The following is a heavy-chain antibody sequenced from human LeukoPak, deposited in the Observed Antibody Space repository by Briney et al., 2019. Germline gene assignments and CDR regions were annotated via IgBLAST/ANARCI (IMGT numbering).Heavy chain of an antibody. CDR2: ISSSGNTI. V-gene: IGHV3-48*03. CDR1: GFTVSSYE. D-gene: IGHD5-18*01. Sequence: PGGSLRLSCAASGFTVSSYEMNWVRQAPGKGLEWVSYISSSGNTIFYVDSVKGRFTISRDNDKKSLYLQMNSLSAEDTAVYYCAREASWGGYSYDYCDYWGQGTLVTVSS. CDR3: AREASWGGYSYDYCDY. J-gene: IGHJ4*02.